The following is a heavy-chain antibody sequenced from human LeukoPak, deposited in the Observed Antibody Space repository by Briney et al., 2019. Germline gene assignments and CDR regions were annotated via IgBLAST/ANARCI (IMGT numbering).Heavy chain of an antibody. J-gene: IGHJ1*01. CDR1: GFTFDDYA. Sequence: GRSLRLSCAASGFTFDDYAMHWVRQAPGKGLEWVSGISWNSGSIGYADSVKGRFTISRDNAKNSLYLQMNSLRAEDTALYYCAKDLAFSGGWGQGTLVTVSS. CDR2: ISWNSGSI. CDR3: AKDLAFSGG. D-gene: IGHD3-16*01. V-gene: IGHV3-9*01.